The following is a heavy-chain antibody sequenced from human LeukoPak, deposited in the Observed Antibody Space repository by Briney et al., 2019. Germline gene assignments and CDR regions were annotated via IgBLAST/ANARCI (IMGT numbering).Heavy chain of an antibody. V-gene: IGHV3-23*01. CDR3: AKDLSSVTRGPD. CDR2: IGGRGRTT. CDR1: GFTFSSFA. D-gene: IGHD4-17*01. J-gene: IGHJ4*02. Sequence: GGSLRLSCAASGFTFSSFAMTWVRQTPGKGLEWVSFIGGRGRTTHYADSVKGRFIISRDNSRNTLYLQMNSLRAEDTAVYYCAKDLSSVTRGPDWGQGTLVTVSS.